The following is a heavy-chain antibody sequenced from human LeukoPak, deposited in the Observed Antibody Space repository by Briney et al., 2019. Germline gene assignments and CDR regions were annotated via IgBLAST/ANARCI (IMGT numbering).Heavy chain of an antibody. Sequence: GGSLRLSCAASGFTFSSYGMHWVRQAPGKGLEWVAVISYDGSNKYYADSVKGRFTISRDNSKNTLYLQMNSLRAEDTAVYYCARVSLFSGSHPFDYWGQGTLVTVSS. CDR3: ARVSLFSGSHPFDY. CDR1: GFTFSSYG. CDR2: ISYDGSNK. J-gene: IGHJ4*02. D-gene: IGHD1-26*01. V-gene: IGHV3-30*03.